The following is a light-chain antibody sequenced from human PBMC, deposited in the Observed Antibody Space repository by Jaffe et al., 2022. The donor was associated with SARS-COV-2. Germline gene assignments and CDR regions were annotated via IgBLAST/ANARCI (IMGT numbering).Light chain of an antibody. J-gene: IGKJ4*01. V-gene: IGKV3-11*01. CDR3: QHRGDWPPLLT. CDR2: DTS. CDR1: QSVITS. Sequence: ETVLTQSPATLSLSPGERATLSCRASQSVITSLAWYQQKPGQAPRLLIYDTSNRATGIPARFSGSGSGTEFTLTVSRLEPEDFAVYYCQHRGDWPPLLTFGGGTKVEIK.